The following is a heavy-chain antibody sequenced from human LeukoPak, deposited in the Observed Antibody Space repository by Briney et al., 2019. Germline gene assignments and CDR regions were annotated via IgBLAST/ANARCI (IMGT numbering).Heavy chain of an antibody. J-gene: IGHJ2*01. CDR2: IYHSGNT. Sequence: SETLSLTCAVSGYSISSGYYWGWIRPPPGKGLEWIGSIYHSGNTYYNPSLKSRVTISVATSKNQFFLKVTSVTAADAAVYYCARPKYGDAAYFALWGRGALVTVSS. D-gene: IGHD4-17*01. V-gene: IGHV4-38-2*01. CDR3: ARPKYGDAAYFAL. CDR1: GYSISSGYY.